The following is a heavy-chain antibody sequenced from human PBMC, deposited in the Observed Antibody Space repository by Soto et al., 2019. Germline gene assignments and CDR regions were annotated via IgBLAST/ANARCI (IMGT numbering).Heavy chain of an antibody. V-gene: IGHV3-74*01. CDR1: GFTFSSYW. Sequence: EVQLVESGGGLVQPGGSLRLSCAASGFTFSSYWMHWVRQAPGKGLVWVSRINSDGSSTSYADSVKGRFTISRDNAKNTLYLQMNSLRAEDTAVYYCARVLAAADTGYYYYYYGMDVWGQGTTVTVSS. CDR2: INSDGSST. J-gene: IGHJ6*02. D-gene: IGHD6-13*01. CDR3: ARVLAAADTGYYYYYYGMDV.